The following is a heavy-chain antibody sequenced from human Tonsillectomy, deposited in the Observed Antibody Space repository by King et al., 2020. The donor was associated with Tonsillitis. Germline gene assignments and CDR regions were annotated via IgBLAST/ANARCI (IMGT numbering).Heavy chain of an antibody. V-gene: IGHV3-66*01. CDR1: GFTVSSNY. J-gene: IGHJ6*02. CDR2: IYSGGST. D-gene: IGHD3-10*01. Sequence: VQLVESGGGLVQPGGSLRLSCAASGFTVSSNYMSWVRQAPGKGLEWVSVIYSGGSTYYADSVKGRFTISRDNSKNTLYLQMNSLRAEDTAVYYCARDRYYGSGSYPDYYCYYGMDVWGQGTTVTVSS. CDR3: ARDRYYGSGSYPDYYCYYGMDV.